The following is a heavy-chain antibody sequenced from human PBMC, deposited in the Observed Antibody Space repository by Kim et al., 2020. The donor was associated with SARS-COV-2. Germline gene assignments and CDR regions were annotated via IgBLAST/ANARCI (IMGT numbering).Heavy chain of an antibody. J-gene: IGHJ4*02. Sequence: FQGRVTMTRNTSISTAYMELSSLRSEDTAVYYCARGSLIWGYSSGLPFDYWGQGTLVTVSS. V-gene: IGHV1-8*01. D-gene: IGHD6-19*01. CDR3: ARGSLIWGYSSGLPFDY.